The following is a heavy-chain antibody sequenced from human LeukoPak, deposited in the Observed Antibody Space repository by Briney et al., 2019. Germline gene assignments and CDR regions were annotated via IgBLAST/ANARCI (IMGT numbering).Heavy chain of an antibody. Sequence: VASVKVSCKASGYTFTGYYMHWVRQAPGQGLEWMGWINPNSGGTNYAQKFQGWVTMTRDTSISTAYMELSRLRSDDTAVYYCARSGAVRSSSWYVFDYWGQGTLVTVSS. CDR2: INPNSGGT. D-gene: IGHD6-13*01. CDR3: ARSGAVRSSSWYVFDY. J-gene: IGHJ4*02. V-gene: IGHV1-2*04. CDR1: GYTFTGYY.